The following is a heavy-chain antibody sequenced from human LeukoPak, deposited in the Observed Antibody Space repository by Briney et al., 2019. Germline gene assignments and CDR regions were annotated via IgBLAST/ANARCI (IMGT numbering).Heavy chain of an antibody. D-gene: IGHD1-26*01. CDR1: GFTFSSYG. V-gene: IGHV3-33*01. CDR3: ARDGNRWEPSYFEY. Sequence: GGSLRLSCAASGFTFSSYGMHWVRQAPGKGLEWVAVIWYDGSNKHYADSVKGRFTISRDNSKNTLYLQMNSLRAEDTAVYYCARDGNRWEPSYFEYWGQGTLVTVSS. J-gene: IGHJ4*02. CDR2: IWYDGSNK.